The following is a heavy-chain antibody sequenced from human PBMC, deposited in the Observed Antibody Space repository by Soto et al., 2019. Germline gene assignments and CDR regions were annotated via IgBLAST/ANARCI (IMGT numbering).Heavy chain of an antibody. CDR3: VRPTAIGFSNWFDP. J-gene: IGHJ5*02. V-gene: IGHV1-2*02. Sequence: ASVKVSCKASGYIFSANYIHWVRQAPGQGLEWLGWINPRSGATNYAQKFLGRVTMSADTSASTAYMDLARLKSDDTAVYYCVRPTAIGFSNWFDPWGRGTLVTVSS. CDR1: GYIFSANY. CDR2: INPRSGAT. D-gene: IGHD3-10*01.